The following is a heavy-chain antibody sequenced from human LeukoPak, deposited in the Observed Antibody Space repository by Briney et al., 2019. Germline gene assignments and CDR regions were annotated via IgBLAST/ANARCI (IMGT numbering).Heavy chain of an antibody. CDR1: GFSFSSYW. D-gene: IGHD4-17*01. J-gene: IGHJ4*02. Sequence: GGSLRLSCAASGFSFSSYWMTWVRQAPGKGLEWVANIKQDGSENVDSVKGRFTISRDNAQNSLYLQMNSLRAEDTAVYYCARGCASRLSMTTVTTHFDYWGQGTLVTVSS. V-gene: IGHV3-7*04. CDR2: IKQDGSE. CDR3: ARGCASRLSMTTVTTHFDY.